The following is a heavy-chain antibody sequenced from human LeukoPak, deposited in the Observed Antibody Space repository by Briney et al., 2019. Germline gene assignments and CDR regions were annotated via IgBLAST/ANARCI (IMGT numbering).Heavy chain of an antibody. V-gene: IGHV4-4*07. Sequence: SETLSLTCTVSGGSISSYYWSWIRQPAGKGLEWIGRIYTSGSTNYNPSLESRVTMSVDTSKKQFSLKLSSVTAADTAFYYCARYIVSYPHDAFDIWGQGTMVTVSS. CDR1: GGSISSYY. J-gene: IGHJ3*02. CDR3: ARYIVSYPHDAFDI. CDR2: IYTSGST. D-gene: IGHD1-26*01.